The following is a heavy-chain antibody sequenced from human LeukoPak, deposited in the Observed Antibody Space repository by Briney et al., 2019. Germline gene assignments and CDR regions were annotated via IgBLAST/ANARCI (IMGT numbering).Heavy chain of an antibody. D-gene: IGHD2-2*02. CDR1: GYTVTELS. V-gene: IGHV1-24*01. CDR3: ATAQQYCSSTSCYIGSFDP. J-gene: IGHJ5*02. Sequence: GASVKVSCKVSGYTVTELSMRWVRQAPGKGLEWMGGFDPEDGETIYAQKFQGRVTMTEDTSTDTAYMELSSLRSEETAVYYCATAQQYCSSTSCYIGSFDPWGQGTLVTVSS. CDR2: FDPEDGET.